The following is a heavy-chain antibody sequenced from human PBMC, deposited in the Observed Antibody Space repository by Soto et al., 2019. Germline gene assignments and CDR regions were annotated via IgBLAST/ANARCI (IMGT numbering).Heavy chain of an antibody. CDR2: IWSDGSSI. D-gene: IGHD3-22*01. CDR3: ARVGYYDSSNGMDV. Sequence: QVHLVDSGGGVVQPGGSLRLSCAGSGFIFSDYIMHWVRQAPGKGLEWVALIWSDGSSIHYADSVRGRFTISRDNSKNTLYLQMNSLRAEDTAVYYCARVGYYDSSNGMDVWGQGTTVTVSS. V-gene: IGHV3-30*02. J-gene: IGHJ6*02. CDR1: GFIFSDYI.